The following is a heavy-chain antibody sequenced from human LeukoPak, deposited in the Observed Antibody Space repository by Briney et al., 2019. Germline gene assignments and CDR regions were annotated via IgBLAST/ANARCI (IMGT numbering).Heavy chain of an antibody. CDR1: GFTFSSYA. D-gene: IGHD3-22*01. J-gene: IGHJ2*01. CDR2: ISGSGGST. Sequence: GGSLRLSCAASGFTFSSYAMSWVRQAPGKGLEWVSAISGSGGSTYYADSVKGRFTISRDNSKNTLYLQMNSLRAEDTAVYYCAKVGVITMISLEHWYFDLWGRGTLVTVSS. V-gene: IGHV3-23*01. CDR3: AKVGVITMISLEHWYFDL.